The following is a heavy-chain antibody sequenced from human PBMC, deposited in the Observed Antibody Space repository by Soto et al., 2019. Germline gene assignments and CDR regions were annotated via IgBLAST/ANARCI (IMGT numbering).Heavy chain of an antibody. D-gene: IGHD3-10*01. J-gene: IGHJ6*02. Sequence: SETLSLPCAGYGGSFSGYYWSWIRLPPGNALEWIGEIKRRGSSNDNPSLKRRLTVSVDTSKNQFSLTLSSVTAADTAVYYCARETMVRGVIILRKHYGMDVWGQGTTVTVSS. CDR1: GGSFSGYY. CDR2: IKRRGSS. V-gene: IGHV4-34*01. CDR3: ARETMVRGVIILRKHYGMDV.